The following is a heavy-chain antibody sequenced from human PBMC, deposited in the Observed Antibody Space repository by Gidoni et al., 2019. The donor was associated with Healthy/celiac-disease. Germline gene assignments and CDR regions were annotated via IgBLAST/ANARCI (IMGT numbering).Heavy chain of an antibody. J-gene: IGHJ4*02. V-gene: IGHV4-34*01. CDR1: GVSFSGYY. CDR3: ARVGSSRKFDY. Sequence: QVQLQQWGAGLLKPSETLSLTCAVYGVSFSGYYWSWIRQPPRKGLEWIGEINHSGSTNYNPSLKSRVTISVDTYKNQCSLKLSSVTAADTAVYYCARVGSSRKFDYGGQGTLVTVSS. CDR2: INHSGST. D-gene: IGHD6-13*01.